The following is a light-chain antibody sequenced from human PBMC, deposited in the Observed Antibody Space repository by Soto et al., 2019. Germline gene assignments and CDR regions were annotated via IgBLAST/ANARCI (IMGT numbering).Light chain of an antibody. CDR3: QQYNYWPPYT. Sequence: EVVMTQSPATLSASPGERVTLSCSASQNLGSSLAWYQQRPGQAPRLLLYGASTRATGIPARFSGSGSGTEFTVTISSLQSEDFAVYYCQQYNYWPPYTFGQGTKLEFK. J-gene: IGKJ2*01. CDR2: GAS. CDR1: QNLGSS. V-gene: IGKV3-15*01.